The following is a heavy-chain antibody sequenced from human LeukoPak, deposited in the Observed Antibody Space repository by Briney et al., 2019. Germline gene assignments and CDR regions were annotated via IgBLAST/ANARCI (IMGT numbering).Heavy chain of an antibody. Sequence: GGSLRLSCAGSGFILSDHYMDWVRQAPGKGLEGLARSRNKDKSYSTEYAASVKGRFTILRDDSKNSLYLQMNNLKTEDTAVYYCARAGDYYSTGDCWGQGTLVTVSS. J-gene: IGHJ4*02. CDR1: GFILSDHY. D-gene: IGHD3-22*01. CDR2: SRNKDKSYST. CDR3: ARAGDYYSTGDC. V-gene: IGHV3-72*01.